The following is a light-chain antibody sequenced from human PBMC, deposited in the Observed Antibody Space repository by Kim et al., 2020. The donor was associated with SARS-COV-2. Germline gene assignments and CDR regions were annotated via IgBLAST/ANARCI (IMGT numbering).Light chain of an antibody. V-gene: IGLV2-14*03. J-gene: IGLJ3*02. CDR3: SSYTSSSTLWV. CDR1: SSDVGCYNY. CDR2: DVS. Sequence: QSALTQPASVSGSPGQSITISCTGTSSDVGCYNYVSWYQQHPGKAPKLMIYDVSNRPSGVSNRFSGSKSGNTASLTISGLQAEDDADYYCSSYTSSSTLWVFGGGTKLTVL.